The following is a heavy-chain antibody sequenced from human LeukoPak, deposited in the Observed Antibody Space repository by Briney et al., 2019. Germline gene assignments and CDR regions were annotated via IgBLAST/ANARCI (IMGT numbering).Heavy chain of an antibody. V-gene: IGHV4-39*07. CDR1: GGSFTSSSYY. CDR2: IYYSGST. J-gene: IGHJ3*02. CDR3: AREFRGYSYGSDFTLIDAFDI. D-gene: IGHD5-18*01. Sequence: PSETLSLTCTVSGGSFTSSSYYWGWIRRSPGKGLEWIGSIYYSGSTHYNPSLKSRVTISVDTSKNQFSLKLSSVTAADTAVYYCAREFRGYSYGSDFTLIDAFDIWGQGTMVTVSS.